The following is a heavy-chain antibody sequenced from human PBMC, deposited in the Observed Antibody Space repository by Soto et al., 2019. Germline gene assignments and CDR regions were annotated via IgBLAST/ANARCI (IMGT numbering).Heavy chain of an antibody. J-gene: IGHJ3*02. D-gene: IGHD1-26*01. Sequence: SETLSLTCAVYGGSFSDYYWSWIRQSPKKGLEWIGEIDHIGITNYNPSLKSRVAMSIDTSKNQFSLKLTSVTAADTAVYYCARGGGGTYYKAFDIWGQGTMVTVSS. CDR2: IDHIGIT. CDR3: ARGGGGTYYKAFDI. CDR1: GGSFSDYY. V-gene: IGHV4-34*01.